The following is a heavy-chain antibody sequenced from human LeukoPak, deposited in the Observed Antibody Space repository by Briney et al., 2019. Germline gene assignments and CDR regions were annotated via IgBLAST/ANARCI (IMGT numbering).Heavy chain of an antibody. V-gene: IGHV4-39*01. CDR3: ARFTAAISIDY. CDR2: IYCSGST. D-gene: IGHD2-2*01. Sequence: SETLSLTCTVSGGSISSSSYYWGWIRQPPGKGLEWIGSIYCSGSTYYNPSLKSRVTISVDTSKNQFSLKLSSVTAADTAVYYCARFTAAISIDYWGQGTLVTVSS. CDR1: GGSISSSSYY. J-gene: IGHJ4*02.